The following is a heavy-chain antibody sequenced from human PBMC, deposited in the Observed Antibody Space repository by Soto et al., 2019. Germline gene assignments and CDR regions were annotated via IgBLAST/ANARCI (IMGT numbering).Heavy chain of an antibody. CDR1: GYTLTELS. CDR2: FDPEDGET. CDR3: APGGAVTTVSQRTYDYYGMDV. V-gene: IGHV1-24*01. D-gene: IGHD4-17*01. Sequence: QVQLVQSGAEVKKPGASVKVSCKVSGYTLTELSMHWVRQAPGKGLEWMGGFDPEDGETIYAQKFQGRVTMTEDTSTHKAYMQLSSLGSEETAVNYCAPGGAVTTVSQRTYDYYGMDVWGQGTTVTVSS. J-gene: IGHJ6*02.